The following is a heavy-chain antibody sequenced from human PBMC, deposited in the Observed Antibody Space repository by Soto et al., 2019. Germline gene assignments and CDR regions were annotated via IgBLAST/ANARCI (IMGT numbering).Heavy chain of an antibody. V-gene: IGHV3-23*01. J-gene: IGHJ4*02. CDR1: GFTFSSYA. D-gene: IGHD3-22*01. CDR3: ANLDSGGYGGGVEDY. Sequence: GGSLRLSCAASGFTFSSYAMSWVRQAPGKGLEWVSAISGSGGSTYYADSVKGRFTISRDNSKNTLYLQINSLRAEDTAVYYCANLDSGGYGGGVEDYWGQGTLDTVSS. CDR2: ISGSGGST.